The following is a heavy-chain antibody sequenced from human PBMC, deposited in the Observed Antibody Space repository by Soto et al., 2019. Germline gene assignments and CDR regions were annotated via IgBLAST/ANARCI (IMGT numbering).Heavy chain of an antibody. J-gene: IGHJ4*02. V-gene: IGHV3-13*01. CDR3: SYDTFGDKDF. D-gene: IGHD3-9*01. CDR1: GFTFRDFD. CDR2: IGTLHDT. Sequence: GGSLRLSCEASGFTFRDFDIYWVRQAAGEGLECVSGIGTLHDTYYAASVQGRFTISRDNAKNTLYLQMNSLGVEDTALYYCSYDTFGDKDFWGQGTPVTVSS.